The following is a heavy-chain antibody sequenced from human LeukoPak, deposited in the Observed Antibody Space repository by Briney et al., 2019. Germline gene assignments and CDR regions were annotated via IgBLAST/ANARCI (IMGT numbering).Heavy chain of an antibody. CDR3: ARDPEMGTVVADFDY. CDR2: IIPILGIA. Sequence: ASVKVSCKASGGTFSSYAISWVRQAPGQGLEWMGRIIPILGIANYAQKFQGRVTITADKSTSTAYMELSSLRSEDTAVYYCARDPEMGTVVADFDYWGQGTLVTVSS. J-gene: IGHJ4*02. V-gene: IGHV1-69*04. CDR1: GGTFSSYA. D-gene: IGHD2-15*01.